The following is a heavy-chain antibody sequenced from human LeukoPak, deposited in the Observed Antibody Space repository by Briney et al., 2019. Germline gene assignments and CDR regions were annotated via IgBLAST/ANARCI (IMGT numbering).Heavy chain of an antibody. CDR1: GYTFTGYY. CDR2: INPNSGGT. D-gene: IGHD2-2*01. V-gene: IGHV1-2*04. J-gene: IGHJ5*02. CDR3: ARELGYCSSTSCSRAGFDP. Sequence: ASVKVSCKASGYTFTGYYMHWVRQAPGQGLEWMGSINPNSGGTNYAQKFQGWVTMTRDTSISTAYMELSRLRSDDTAVYYCARELGYCSSTSCSRAGFDPWGQGTLVTVSS.